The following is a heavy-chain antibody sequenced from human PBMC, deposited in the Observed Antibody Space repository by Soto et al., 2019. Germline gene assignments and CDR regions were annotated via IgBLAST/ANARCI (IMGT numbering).Heavy chain of an antibody. Sequence: GASVKVSCKASGYTFTGYYMHWVRQAPGQGLEWMGWINPNSGGTNYAQKFQGWVTMTRDTSISTAYMELSRLRSDDTAVYYCARDGVDTAIFYGMDVWGQGTTVTVSS. D-gene: IGHD5-18*01. CDR2: INPNSGGT. V-gene: IGHV1-2*04. J-gene: IGHJ6*02. CDR3: ARDGVDTAIFYGMDV. CDR1: GYTFTGYY.